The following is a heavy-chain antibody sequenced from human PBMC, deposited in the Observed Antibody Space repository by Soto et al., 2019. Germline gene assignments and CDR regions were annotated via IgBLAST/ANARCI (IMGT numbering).Heavy chain of an antibody. J-gene: IGHJ4*02. CDR2: IWYDGSRT. CDR1: GFTFSTYG. CDR3: AREQSGVAGSTYDY. V-gene: IGHV3-33*01. D-gene: IGHD6-19*01. Sequence: QVQLVESGGGVVQPGTSLRLSCAASGFTFSTYGMHWVRQAPGKGLDWVALIWYDGSRTHYAESVKGRFTISRDTHKNTRLLQMNSLRVEDTAVYYCAREQSGVAGSTYDYWGQGTLVTVSS.